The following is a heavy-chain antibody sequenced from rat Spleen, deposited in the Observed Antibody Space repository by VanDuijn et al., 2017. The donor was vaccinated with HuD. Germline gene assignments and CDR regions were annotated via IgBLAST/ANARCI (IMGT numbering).Heavy chain of an antibody. CDR1: GFSLSNYG. D-gene: IGHD5-1*01. V-gene: IGHV2-13*01. CDR3: ARGWERFAY. Sequence: QVQLKESGPGLVQPSQTLSLTCTVSGFSLSNYGVIWVRQPPGKGLEWMGVIWGNGDTNYNSTLKSRLSISRDTSKSQLFLKMNSLQTEDTAMYFCARGWERFAYWGQGTLVTVSS. CDR2: IWGNGDT. J-gene: IGHJ3*01.